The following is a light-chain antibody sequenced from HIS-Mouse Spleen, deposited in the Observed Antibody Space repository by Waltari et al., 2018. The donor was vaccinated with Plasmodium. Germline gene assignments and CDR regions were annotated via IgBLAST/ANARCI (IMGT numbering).Light chain of an antibody. CDR2: EGS. J-gene: IGLJ2*01. Sequence: QSALTQPASVSGSPGQSITISCPGTSSDVGSYNLVSWYQQHPGKAPQLMIYEGSKRPSGVSNRFSGSKSGNTASLTISGLQAEDEADYYCCSYAGSRVFGGGTKLTVL. V-gene: IGLV2-23*01. CDR1: SSDVGSYNL. CDR3: CSYAGSRV.